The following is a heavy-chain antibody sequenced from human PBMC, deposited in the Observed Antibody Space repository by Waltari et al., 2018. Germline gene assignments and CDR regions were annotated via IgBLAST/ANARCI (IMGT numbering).Heavy chain of an antibody. CDR3: ATVVYDSRFYVDY. CDR2: IRNVHEGNIP. J-gene: IGHJ4*02. Sequence: EVQLVESGGGSVQPGGSLRLSCAASGFTFASYHMHWVRQAPGKGLVWFARIRNVHEGNIPVYADSVRCLFTVSMDNSNNTVYLQLDSLSVEDTAMYYCATVVYDSRFYVDYCGQGTLFTVTS. CDR1: GFTFASYH. V-gene: IGHV3-74*01. D-gene: IGHD5-12*01.